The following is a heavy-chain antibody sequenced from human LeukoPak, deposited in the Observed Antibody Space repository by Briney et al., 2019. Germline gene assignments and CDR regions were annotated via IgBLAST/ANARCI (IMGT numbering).Heavy chain of an antibody. CDR1: GGSFSGYC. V-gene: IGHV4-34*01. CDR2: INHSGST. D-gene: IGHD6-19*01. Sequence: SETLSLTCAVYGGSFSGYCWSWIRQPPGKGLEWIGEINHSGSTNYNPSLKSRVTISVDTSKNQFSLKLSSVTAADTAVYYCARASHPAEFDYWGQGTLVTVSS. CDR3: ARASHPAEFDY. J-gene: IGHJ4*02.